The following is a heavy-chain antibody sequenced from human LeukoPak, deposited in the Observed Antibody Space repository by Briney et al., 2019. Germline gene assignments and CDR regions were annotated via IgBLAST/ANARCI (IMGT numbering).Heavy chain of an antibody. J-gene: IGHJ4*02. CDR2: IFYSGTT. Sequence: PSETLSLTCGVYGGSFSGYYWNWIRQPPGKGLEWIGFIFYSGTTNYNPSLKSRVTISVDTSKNQFSLKLSSVTAADTAVYYCARGGWNKFDYWGQGTPVTVSS. D-gene: IGHD3-22*01. CDR1: GGSFSGYY. CDR3: ARGGWNKFDY. V-gene: IGHV4-59*01.